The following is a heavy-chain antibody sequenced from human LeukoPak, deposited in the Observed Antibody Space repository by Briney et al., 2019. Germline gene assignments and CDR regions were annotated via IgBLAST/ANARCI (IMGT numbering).Heavy chain of an antibody. CDR2: IYYSGST. J-gene: IGHJ6*02. CDR1: GGSISSYY. Sequence: SETLSLTCTVSGGSISSYYWSWIWQPPGKGLEWIGYIYYSGSTNYNPSLKSRVTISVDTSKNQFSLKLSSVTAADTAVYYCARLDYYDLYGMDVWGQGTTVTVSS. CDR3: ARLDYYDLYGMDV. V-gene: IGHV4-59*08.